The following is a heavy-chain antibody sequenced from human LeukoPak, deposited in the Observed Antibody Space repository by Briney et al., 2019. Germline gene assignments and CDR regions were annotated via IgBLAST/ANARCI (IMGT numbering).Heavy chain of an antibody. Sequence: KPSETLSLTCTVSGGSISSYYWSWIRQPPGKGLEWIGYIYYSGSTNYNPSLKSRVTISVDTSKNQFSLKLSSVTAADTAVYYCARVGTYGSGSYLSWLDYWGQGTLVTVPS. V-gene: IGHV4-59*01. D-gene: IGHD3-10*01. J-gene: IGHJ4*02. CDR3: ARVGTYGSGSYLSWLDY. CDR1: GGSISSYY. CDR2: IYYSGST.